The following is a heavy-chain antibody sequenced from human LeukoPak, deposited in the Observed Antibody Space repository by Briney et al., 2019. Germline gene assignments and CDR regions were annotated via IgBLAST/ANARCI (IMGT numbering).Heavy chain of an antibody. V-gene: IGHV1-2*06. J-gene: IGHJ6*03. Sequence: ASLKVSCKASGYTFTGYYMHWVRPAPGQGLEWMGRINPNSGGTNYAQKSQGSVTMTRETSISTAYMELSSLGSEDTAVYYCAGDDRFDMAYYYYYMDVWGKGTTVTVSS. CDR3: AGDDRFDMAYYYYYMDV. CDR1: GYTFTGYY. CDR2: INPNSGGT. D-gene: IGHD3-9*01.